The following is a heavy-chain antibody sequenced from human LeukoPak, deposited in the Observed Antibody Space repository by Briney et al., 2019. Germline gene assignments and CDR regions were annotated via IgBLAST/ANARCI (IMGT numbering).Heavy chain of an antibody. V-gene: IGHV4-34*01. D-gene: IGHD3-10*01. Sequence: SETLSLTRAVSGGSFSGYYWSWIRQPPGKGLEWIGEINHSGSTNYNPSLKSRVTISVDTSKNQFSLKRSSVTAADTAVYYCARGRLVRGVIIDYSGQGTLVTVSS. CDR1: GGSFSGYY. CDR3: ARGRLVRGVIIDY. J-gene: IGHJ4*02. CDR2: INHSGST.